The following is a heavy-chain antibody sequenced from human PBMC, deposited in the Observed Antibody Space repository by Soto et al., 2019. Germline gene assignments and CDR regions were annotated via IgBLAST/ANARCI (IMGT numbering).Heavy chain of an antibody. CDR2: MRAKAFGGTT. J-gene: IGHJ6*01. V-gene: IGHV3-49*04. CDR1: GFTFRDYA. CDR3: TREGAYTSPPYYYFYAMDV. Sequence: GSLRLSCKGSGFTFRDYAISWVRQAPGKGPQWVGFMRAKAFGGTTEYATFVKGRFTISRDDSKSVAYLQMNSLETEDTAVYYCTREGAYTSPPYYYFYAMDVWGQGTRVTVSS. D-gene: IGHD2-2*01.